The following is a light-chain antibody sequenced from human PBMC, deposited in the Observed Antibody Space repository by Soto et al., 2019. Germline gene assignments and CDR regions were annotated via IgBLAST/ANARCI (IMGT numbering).Light chain of an antibody. CDR3: SSYAGSNNWV. J-gene: IGLJ3*02. V-gene: IGLV2-8*01. CDR2: EVS. Sequence: QSALTQSPSASGSPGQSVTISSTGTSSDVGNYKYVSWYQQHPGKAPKLMIYEVSKRPSGVPDRFSGSKSGNTASLTVSGLQAEDEADYYCSSYAGSNNWVFGGGTKLTVL. CDR1: SSDVGNYKY.